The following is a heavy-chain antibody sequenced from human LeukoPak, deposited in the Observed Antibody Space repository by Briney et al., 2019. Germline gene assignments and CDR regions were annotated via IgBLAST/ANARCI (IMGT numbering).Heavy chain of an antibody. CDR3: ARRAVAGPRFDY. V-gene: IGHV1-2*02. D-gene: IGHD6-19*01. CDR1: GYTFTSYY. Sequence: ASVKVSCKASGYTFTSYYMHWVRQAPGQGLEWMGWINPNSGGTNYAQKFQGRVTMTRDTSISTAYMELSRLRSDDTAVYYCARRAVAGPRFDYWGQGTLVTVSS. CDR2: INPNSGGT. J-gene: IGHJ4*02.